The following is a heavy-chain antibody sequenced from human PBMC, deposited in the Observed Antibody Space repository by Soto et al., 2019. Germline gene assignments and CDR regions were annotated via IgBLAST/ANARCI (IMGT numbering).Heavy chain of an antibody. J-gene: IGHJ5*01. CDR2: MNPNSGNT. Sequence: ASVKVSCKASGYTFTSCDINWVRQATGQGLEWMGWMNPNSGNTGYAQKFQGRVTMTRNTSISTAYMELSSLRSEDTAVYYCARGLEYNWNYEGGPFDSWGQGTLVTVSS. V-gene: IGHV1-8*01. CDR3: ARGLEYNWNYEGGPFDS. CDR1: GYTFTSCD. D-gene: IGHD1-7*01.